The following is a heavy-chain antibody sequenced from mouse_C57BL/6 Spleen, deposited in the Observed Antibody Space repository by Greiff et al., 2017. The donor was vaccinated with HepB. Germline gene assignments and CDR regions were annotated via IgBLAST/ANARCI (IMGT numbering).Heavy chain of an antibody. CDR3: ARYPRGYFDY. J-gene: IGHJ2*01. V-gene: IGHV5-16*01. CDR1: GFTFSDYY. Sequence: EVQLVESEGGLVQPGSSMKLSCTASGFTFSDYYMAWVRQVPEKGLEWVANINYDGSSTYYLDSLKSRFIISRDNAKNILYLQMSSLKSEDTATYYCARYPRGYFDYWGQGTTLTVSS. CDR2: INYDGSST. D-gene: IGHD3-1*01.